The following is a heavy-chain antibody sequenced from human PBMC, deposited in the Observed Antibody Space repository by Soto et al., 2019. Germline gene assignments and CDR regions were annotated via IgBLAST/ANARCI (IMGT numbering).Heavy chain of an antibody. CDR2: IIDSGGST. CDR3: GKGRSYYYYYGVDV. Sequence: PGGSLRLSCEASGLPFSFYSMKWVRQAPGKGLEWVSDIIDSGGSTYYADAVKGRFTISRDNSKSTLYLQMNSLRAEDTAVYYCGKGRSYYYYYGVDVWGQGTTVTVSS. D-gene: IGHD1-26*01. J-gene: IGHJ6*02. V-gene: IGHV3-23*01. CDR1: GLPFSFYS.